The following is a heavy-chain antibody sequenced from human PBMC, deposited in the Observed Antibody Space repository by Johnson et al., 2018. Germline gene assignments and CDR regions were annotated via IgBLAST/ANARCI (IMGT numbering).Heavy chain of an antibody. CDR3: AKAKSSSYYYYYMDV. Sequence: VQLQESGGGLVQPGGSLRLSCAASGFTFDDYAMHWVRQAPGKGLEWVSGISWNSGSIGYADSVKGRFTISRDNAKNSLYLQMNSLRAEDTALYYCAKAKSSSYYYYYMDVWGKGTTVTVSS. V-gene: IGHV3-9*01. D-gene: IGHD6-13*01. J-gene: IGHJ6*03. CDR2: ISWNSGSI. CDR1: GFTFDDYA.